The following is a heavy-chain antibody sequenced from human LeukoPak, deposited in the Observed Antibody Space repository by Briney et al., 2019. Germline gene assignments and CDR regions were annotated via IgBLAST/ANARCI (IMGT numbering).Heavy chain of an antibody. CDR3: ARVGIEDLRIAAAGTGYYYGMDV. D-gene: IGHD6-13*01. CDR2: INPNSGGT. J-gene: IGHJ6*02. Sequence: ASVKVSCTSSGYTFTGYYMHWVRKAPGQGLEWMGWINPNSGGTNYAQQFQGRVTMTRDTSISTAYMELSRLRSDDTAVYYWARVGIEDLRIAAAGTGYYYGMDVWGQGTTVTVSS. CDR1: GYTFTGYY. V-gene: IGHV1-2*02.